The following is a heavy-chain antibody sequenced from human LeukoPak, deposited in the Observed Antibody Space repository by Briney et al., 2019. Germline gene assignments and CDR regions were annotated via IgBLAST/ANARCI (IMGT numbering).Heavy chain of an antibody. D-gene: IGHD5-18*01. CDR3: AREDTAMGYNWFDP. Sequence: GASVKVSCKASGYTLTGYYMHWVRQAPGQGLEWMGWINPNSGGTNYAQKFQGRVTMTRDTSISTAYMELSRLRSDDTAVYYCAREDTAMGYNWFDPWGQGTLVTVSS. V-gene: IGHV1-2*02. J-gene: IGHJ5*02. CDR1: GYTLTGYY. CDR2: INPNSGGT.